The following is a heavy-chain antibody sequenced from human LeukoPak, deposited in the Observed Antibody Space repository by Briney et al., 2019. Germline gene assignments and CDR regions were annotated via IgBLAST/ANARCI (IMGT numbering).Heavy chain of an antibody. CDR1: GGSISSSSYY. CDR2: IYYSGST. CDR3: ARDEGWLLTAYYFDY. J-gene: IGHJ4*02. V-gene: IGHV4-39*02. Sequence: SETLSLTCTVSGGSISSSSYYWGWIRQPPGKGLEWIGSIYYSGSTYYNPSLKSRVTISVDTSKNQFSLKLSSVTAADTAVYYCARDEGWLLTAYYFDYWGQGTLVTVSS. D-gene: IGHD5-12*01.